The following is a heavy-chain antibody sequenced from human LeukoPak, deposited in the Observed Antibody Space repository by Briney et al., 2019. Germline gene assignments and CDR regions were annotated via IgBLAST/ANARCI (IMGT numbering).Heavy chain of an antibody. D-gene: IGHD3-10*01. CDR3: ARSDGYGLVGI. J-gene: IGHJ3*02. Sequence: TSETLSLTCTVSGGSVSSHYWSWIRQPPGKGLEWIGYLSYSGSPNYNPSLKSRVTISVDTSKNQFSLTLSSVTAADTAVYYCARSDGYGLVGIWGQGTMVTVSS. CDR1: GGSVSSHY. CDR2: LSYSGSP. V-gene: IGHV4-59*02.